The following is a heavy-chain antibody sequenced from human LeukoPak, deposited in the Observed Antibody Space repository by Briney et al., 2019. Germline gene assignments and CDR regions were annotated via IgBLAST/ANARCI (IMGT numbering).Heavy chain of an antibody. CDR3: ARGVTGGWYGDFQH. J-gene: IGHJ1*01. CDR2: THSSGST. CDR1: GASISRYY. V-gene: IGHV4-59*01. Sequence: SSETLSLTCTVSGASISRYYLSWIRQSPGKGLEWIGYTHSSGSTNNNPSLKSRVTISVDTSKNQFSLKLSSVTAADTAVYYCARGVTGGWYGDFQHWGQGTLVTVSS. D-gene: IGHD6-19*01.